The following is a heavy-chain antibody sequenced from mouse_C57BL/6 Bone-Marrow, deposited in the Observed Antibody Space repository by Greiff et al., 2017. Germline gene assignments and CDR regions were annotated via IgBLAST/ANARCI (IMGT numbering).Heavy chain of an antibody. J-gene: IGHJ4*01. CDR1: GFSLTSYG. V-gene: IGHV2-2*01. CDR3: ARNPYSPRAMDY. CDR2: IWSGGST. Sequence: VQRVESGPGLVQPSQSLSITCTVSGFSLTSYGVHWVRQSPGKGLEWLGVIWSGGSTDYNAAIISRLSISKDNSKSQVFFKMNSLQADDTAIYYCARNPYSPRAMDYWGQGTSVTVSS.